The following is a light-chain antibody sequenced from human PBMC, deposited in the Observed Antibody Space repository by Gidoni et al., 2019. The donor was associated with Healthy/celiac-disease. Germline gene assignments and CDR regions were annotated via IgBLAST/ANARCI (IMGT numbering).Light chain of an antibody. J-gene: IGKJ4*01. CDR2: DAS. CDR3: QQYDNLPLT. V-gene: IGKV1-33*01. CDR1: QDISNY. Sequence: DIQMTQSPSSLSASVGDRVTITCQASQDISNYLNWYQQKPGKAPKLLIYDASNLETRVPSRFSGSGSGTDITFTISSLQPEDIATYYCQQYDNLPLTFGGXTKVEIK.